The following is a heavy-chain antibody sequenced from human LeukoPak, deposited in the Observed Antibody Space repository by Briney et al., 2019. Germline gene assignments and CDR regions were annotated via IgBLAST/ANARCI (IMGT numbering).Heavy chain of an antibody. Sequence: SETLSLTCPVSGGSISSYYWSWIRQPPGKGLEWIGYIYYSGSTNYNPSLKSRVTISVDTSKNQFSLKLSSVTAADTAVYYCARVRYYDILTGSVYYYYYGMDVWGQGTTVTVSS. V-gene: IGHV4-59*01. CDR3: ARVRYYDILTGSVYYYYYGMDV. CDR2: IYYSGST. J-gene: IGHJ6*02. D-gene: IGHD3-9*01. CDR1: GGSISSYY.